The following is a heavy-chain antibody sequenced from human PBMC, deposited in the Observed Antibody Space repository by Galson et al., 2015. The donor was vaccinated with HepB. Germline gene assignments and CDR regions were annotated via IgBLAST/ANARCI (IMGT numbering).Heavy chain of an antibody. CDR3: ANYFGAPGWFDP. D-gene: IGHD1-26*01. J-gene: IGHJ5*02. V-gene: IGHV3-23*01. CDR1: GFTFASYA. CDR2: ISGSDGNT. Sequence: SLRLSCAASGFTFASYAMSWVRQAPGKGLEWVSAISGSDGNTYYADSVKGRFTISRDNAKNTPYLQMNSLRAEDTAVYYCANYFGAPGWFDPWGQGTLVTVSS.